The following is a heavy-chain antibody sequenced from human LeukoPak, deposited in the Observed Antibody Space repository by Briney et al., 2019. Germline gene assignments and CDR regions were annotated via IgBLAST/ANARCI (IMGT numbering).Heavy chain of an antibody. CDR3: ARRLDYSNNGSFDY. D-gene: IGHD4-11*01. J-gene: IGHJ4*02. Sequence: PSETLSLTCTVSGGSISSSSYYWGWIRQPPGKGLEWIGSIYYSGTTYYNPSLKSRVTISVDTSKNQFSLKLSSVTAADTAVYYCARRLDYSNNGSFDYWGQGTLVTVSS. CDR1: GGSISSSSYY. CDR2: IYYSGTT. V-gene: IGHV4-39*01.